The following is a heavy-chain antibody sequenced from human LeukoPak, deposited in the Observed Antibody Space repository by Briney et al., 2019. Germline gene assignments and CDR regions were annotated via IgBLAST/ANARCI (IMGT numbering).Heavy chain of an antibody. J-gene: IGHJ4*02. CDR2: SKSKTVGGTT. CDR3: TTLYSYPQGN. V-gene: IGHV3-15*01. Sequence: GGSLRLSCAASGFTFSNALMTWVRQAPGQGKELDCRSKSKTVGGTTDYAAPVKGRFAISRDDSNNTLYLQMNSLKTEDTAMYYCTTLYSYPQGNWGQGTLVTVSS. CDR1: GFTFSNAL. D-gene: IGHD2-8*01.